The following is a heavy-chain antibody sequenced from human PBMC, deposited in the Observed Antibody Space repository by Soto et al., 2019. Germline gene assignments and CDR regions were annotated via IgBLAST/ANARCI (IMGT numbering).Heavy chain of an antibody. CDR1: GFTVSSTY. V-gene: IGHV3-53*01. Sequence: PGGSLRLSCAASGFTVSSTYMSWVRQAPGKGLEWVSIIYSGGSIYYADSVKGRFTISRDNSKNTLYLQMNSLRAEDTAVYYYARDPATGEPNNVMAVWGQGTTVTVSS. D-gene: IGHD3-16*01. J-gene: IGHJ6*02. CDR2: IYSGGSI. CDR3: ARDPATGEPNNVMAV.